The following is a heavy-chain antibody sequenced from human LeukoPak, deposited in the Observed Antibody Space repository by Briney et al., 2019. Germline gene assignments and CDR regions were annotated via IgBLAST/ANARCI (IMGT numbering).Heavy chain of an antibody. CDR3: ARSGCSGGSCSYNL. D-gene: IGHD2-15*01. J-gene: IGHJ2*01. Sequence: SVKVSCKASGGTFSSYAISWVRQAPGQGLEWMGGIIPIFGTANYAQKFQGRVTITADESTSTAYMELSSLRSEDTAVYYCARSGCSGGSCSYNLWGRGTLVTVSS. CDR2: IIPIFGTA. CDR1: GGTFSSYA. V-gene: IGHV1-69*01.